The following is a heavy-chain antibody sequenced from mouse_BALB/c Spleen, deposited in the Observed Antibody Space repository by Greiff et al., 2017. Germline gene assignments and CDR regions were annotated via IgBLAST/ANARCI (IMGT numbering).Heavy chain of an antibody. CDR2: IDPENGDT. V-gene: IGHV14-4*02. CDR1: GFNIKDYY. Sequence: EVQLQQSGAELVRSGASVKLSCTASGFNIKDYYMHWVKQRPEQGLEWIGWIDPENGDTEYAPKFQGKATMTADTSSNTAYLQLSSLTSEDTAVYYCNACDLLYDYFDYWGQGTTLTVSS. J-gene: IGHJ2*01. D-gene: IGHD2-1*01. CDR3: NACDLLYDYFDY.